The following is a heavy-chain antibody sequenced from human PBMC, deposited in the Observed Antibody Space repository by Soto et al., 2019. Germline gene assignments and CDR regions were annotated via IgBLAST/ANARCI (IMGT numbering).Heavy chain of an antibody. CDR1: GFTFSDCA. CDR2: ISVSGSST. V-gene: IGHV3-23*01. J-gene: IGHJ2*01. D-gene: IGHD1-1*01. Sequence: EVQLLESGGGLVQPGGSLRLSCAASGFTFSDCAVNWVRQAPGKGLEWVSGISVSGSSTYYADSVKGRFTISRDNSNNTLYLQMNSLRGEDTAVYYCAKRQPNWKQLQFFDLWGRGTLVTVSS. CDR3: AKRQPNWKQLQFFDL.